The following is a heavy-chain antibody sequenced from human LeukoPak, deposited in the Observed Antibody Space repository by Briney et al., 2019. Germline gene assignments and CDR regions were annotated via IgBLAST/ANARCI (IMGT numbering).Heavy chain of an antibody. J-gene: IGHJ4*02. D-gene: IGHD2-21*02. V-gene: IGHV4-38-2*02. CDR3: ARRGDQEWYFDY. CDR2: FYDSGST. CDR1: GYSISSGYY. Sequence: SETLSLTCTVSGYSISSGYYWGWIRQPPGKGLEWIGYFYDSGSTYYNPSLKSRVTISVDTSKNQFSLKLNSVTAADTAVYYCARRGDQEWYFDYWGQGTLVTVSS.